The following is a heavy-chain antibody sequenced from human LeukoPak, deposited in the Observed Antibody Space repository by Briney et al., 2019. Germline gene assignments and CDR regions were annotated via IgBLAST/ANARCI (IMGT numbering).Heavy chain of an antibody. CDR3: AREPSPGSYDAFDI. J-gene: IGHJ3*02. CDR1: GGTFSSYA. V-gene: IGHV1-69*06. Sequence: GASVKASCKASGGTFSSYAISWVRQAPGQGLEWMGGIIPIFGTANYAQKFQGRVTITADKSTSTAYMELSSLRSEDTAVYYCAREPSPGSYDAFDIWGQGTMVTVSS. CDR2: IIPIFGTA. D-gene: IGHD3-10*01.